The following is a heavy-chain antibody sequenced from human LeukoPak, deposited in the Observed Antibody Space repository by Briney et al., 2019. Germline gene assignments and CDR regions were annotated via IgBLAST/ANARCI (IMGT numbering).Heavy chain of an antibody. J-gene: IGHJ5*02. CDR1: GYTFTGYY. CDR2: INPNSGGT. D-gene: IGHD6-13*01. Sequence: ASVKVSCKASGYTFTGYYMHWVRQAPGQGLEWMGRINPNSGGTNYAQKFQGRVTMTRDTSISTAYMELSRLRSDDTAVYYCARDREQQLVPGWFDPWGQGTLVTVSS. V-gene: IGHV1-2*06. CDR3: ARDREQQLVPGWFDP.